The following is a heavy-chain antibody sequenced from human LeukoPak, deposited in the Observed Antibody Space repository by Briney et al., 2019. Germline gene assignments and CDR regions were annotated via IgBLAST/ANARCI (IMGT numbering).Heavy chain of an antibody. Sequence: SETLSLTCAVSGGSISSSYYWSWIRQPPGKGLEWIGYIYYSGSTNYNPSLKSRVTISVDTSKNQFSLKLSSVTAADTAVYYCARVRSSGWGKGFDYWGQGTLVTVSS. CDR3: ARVRSSGWGKGFDY. D-gene: IGHD6-19*01. CDR2: IYYSGST. CDR1: GGSISSSYY. V-gene: IGHV4-61*01. J-gene: IGHJ4*02.